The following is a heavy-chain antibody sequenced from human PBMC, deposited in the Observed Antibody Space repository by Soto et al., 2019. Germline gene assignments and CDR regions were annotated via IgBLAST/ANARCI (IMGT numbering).Heavy chain of an antibody. CDR2: IYYTGNT. CDR1: GGSVSSGSYY. J-gene: IGHJ5*02. V-gene: IGHV4-31*03. Sequence: PSETLSLTCTVSGGSVSSGSYYWSWIRQHPGRGLEWIGYIYYTGNTYYNPSLKSRLAISVDTSKNQFSLKLTSVTAADTAVYYRARDPRSAYYHDPWGQGTLVTVSS. CDR3: ARDPRSAYYHDP. D-gene: IGHD3-3*01.